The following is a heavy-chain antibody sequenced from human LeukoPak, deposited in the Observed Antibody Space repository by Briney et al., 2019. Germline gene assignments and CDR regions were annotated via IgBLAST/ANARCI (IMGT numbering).Heavy chain of an antibody. J-gene: IGHJ4*02. Sequence: PGGSLRLSCAASGFTFSSYGMPWVRQAPGKGLEWVAVISYDGSNKYYADSVKGRFTISRDNSKNTLYLQMNSLRAEDTAVYYCAKDNSPPYYYGSGSPYYFDYWGQGTLVTVSS. D-gene: IGHD3-10*01. CDR3: AKDNSPPYYYGSGSPYYFDY. CDR1: GFTFSSYG. CDR2: ISYDGSNK. V-gene: IGHV3-30*18.